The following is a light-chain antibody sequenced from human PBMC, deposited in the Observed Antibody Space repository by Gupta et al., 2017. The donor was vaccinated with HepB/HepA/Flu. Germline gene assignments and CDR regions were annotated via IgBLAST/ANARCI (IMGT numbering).Light chain of an antibody. CDR1: RSVLYPSNNKNH. CDR3: QQVSRIPVT. V-gene: IGKV4-1*01. J-gene: IGKJ4*01. Sequence: DILMTHSPDSLAVSLGGRATINCKSSRSVLYPSNNKNHLAWYQQKAGQPPKLLIYWASTRESGVLDRFSGSGSGTDFTLTISSLQAEDVAVYFCQQVSRIPVTFGGGTKVEIK. CDR2: WAS.